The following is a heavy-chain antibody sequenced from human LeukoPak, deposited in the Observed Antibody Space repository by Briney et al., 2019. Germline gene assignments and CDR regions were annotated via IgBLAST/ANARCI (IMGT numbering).Heavy chain of an antibody. CDR3: ARFQYYYNISGYLADY. V-gene: IGHV3-43*01. CDR1: GFIFDDYT. D-gene: IGHD3-22*01. CDR2: ISWDGDST. Sequence: GGSLRLSCAASGFIFDDYTMHWVRQAPGKGLEWVSLISWDGDSTYYADSVKGRFTISRDNAKKSLSLQMNSLRAEDTALYYCARFQYYYNISGYLADYWGQGTLVTVSS. J-gene: IGHJ4*02.